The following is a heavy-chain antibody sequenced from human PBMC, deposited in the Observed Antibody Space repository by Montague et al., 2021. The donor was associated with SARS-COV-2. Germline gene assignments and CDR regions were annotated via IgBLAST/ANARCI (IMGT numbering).Heavy chain of an antibody. J-gene: IGHJ4*02. CDR1: GYSINSNYY. D-gene: IGHD3-10*01. V-gene: IGHV4-38-2*02. Sequence: SETLSLTCTVSGYSINSNYYWGWIRQPPGKGLEWIGCSYHSGTPHYHPPPKSRVAISRDTPNNHFSLKVTSVTAADTAVYYCARAPYYGPGKPYQFGYWGRGTLVTVSS. CDR2: SYHSGTP. CDR3: ARAPYYGPGKPYQFGY.